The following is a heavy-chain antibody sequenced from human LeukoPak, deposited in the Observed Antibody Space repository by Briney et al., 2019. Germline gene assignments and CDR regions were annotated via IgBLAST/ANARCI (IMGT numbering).Heavy chain of an antibody. D-gene: IGHD6-19*01. CDR3: ARASSGWAVDLYYFDH. CDR1: GFTFSSYS. Sequence: GGSLRLSCAASGFTFSSYSMTCVRQAPGKGLEWVSSISSTSSYIYYPDSVKGRFTISRDNSRNSLYLQMNSLRAEDTAVYYCARASSGWAVDLYYFDHWGHGTLVTVSS. J-gene: IGHJ4*01. V-gene: IGHV3-21*01. CDR2: ISSTSSYI.